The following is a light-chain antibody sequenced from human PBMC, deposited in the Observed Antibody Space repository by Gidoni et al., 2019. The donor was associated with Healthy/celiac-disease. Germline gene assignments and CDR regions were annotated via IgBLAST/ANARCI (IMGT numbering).Light chain of an antibody. J-gene: IGKJ4*01. CDR1: QDISNY. CDR3: QQSLT. CDR2: DAS. V-gene: IGKV1-33*01. Sequence: DIQMTQSPSSLSASVGDRVTITCKASQDISNYLNWYQQKPGKAPKLLIYDASNLETGVPSRFSGSGSVTDFTFTISSLQPEVIATYYCQQSLTFGGXTKVEIK.